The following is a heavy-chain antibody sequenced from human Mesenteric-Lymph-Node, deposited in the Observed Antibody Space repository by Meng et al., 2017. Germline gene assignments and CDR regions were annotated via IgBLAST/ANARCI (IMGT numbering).Heavy chain of an antibody. V-gene: IGHV4-4*02. Sequence: QVQLQESGTGLVKPSVTLSLTCAGSGGSISRGDWWSWVRQPPGKGLEWIGETYHSGSTNYSPSLKSRVTISLDKSENQLSLKLNSVTAADTAVYYCASSDYYRSDYWGQETLVTVSS. CDR3: ASSDYYRSDY. J-gene: IGHJ4*02. D-gene: IGHD3-22*01. CDR2: TYHSGST. CDR1: GGSISRGDW.